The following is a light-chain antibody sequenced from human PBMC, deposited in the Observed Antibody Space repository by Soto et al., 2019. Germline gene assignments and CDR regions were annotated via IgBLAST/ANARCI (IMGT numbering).Light chain of an antibody. V-gene: IGKV3-20*01. CDR3: QHYGETPFT. Sequence: EIVLTQSPGTLSLSPGGRATISCRASQSVSRRLAWYQHRPGQSPRLLISGASRRASGVPVRFSGSGSGTDFTLTISSLEPDDFAVYYCQHYGETPFTFGLGTRL. J-gene: IGKJ5*01. CDR1: QSVSRR. CDR2: GAS.